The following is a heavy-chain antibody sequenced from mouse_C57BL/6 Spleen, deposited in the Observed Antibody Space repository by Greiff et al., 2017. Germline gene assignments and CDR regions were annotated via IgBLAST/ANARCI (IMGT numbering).Heavy chain of an antibody. J-gene: IGHJ4*01. Sequence: EVHLVESGGGLVKPGGSLKLSCAASGFTFSSYAMSWVRQTPEKRLEWVATISDGGSYTYYPDNVKGRFTISRDNAKNNLYLQMSHLKSEDTAMYYCARDRAVVAPYAMDDWGQGTSVTVSS. D-gene: IGHD1-1*01. V-gene: IGHV5-4*01. CDR3: ARDRAVVAPYAMDD. CDR2: ISDGGSYT. CDR1: GFTFSSYA.